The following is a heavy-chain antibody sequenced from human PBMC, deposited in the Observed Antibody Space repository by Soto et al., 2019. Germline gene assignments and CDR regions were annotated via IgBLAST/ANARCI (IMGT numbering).Heavy chain of an antibody. CDR1: GYSFTSYW. V-gene: IGHV5-51*01. J-gene: IGHJ4*02. CDR2: IYPGDSDT. D-gene: IGHD3-10*01. Sequence: PGESLKISCKGSGYSFTSYWIGWVRQMPGKGLEWMGIIYPGDSDTRYSPSFQGQVTISDDKSISTAYLQWSSLKASDTAMYYCARLPAMVRGVISESDYWGQGTLVTVSS. CDR3: ARLPAMVRGVISESDY.